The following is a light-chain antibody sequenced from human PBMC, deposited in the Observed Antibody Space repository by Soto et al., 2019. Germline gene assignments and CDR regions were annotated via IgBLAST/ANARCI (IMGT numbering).Light chain of an antibody. J-gene: IGKJ5*01. CDR2: GAS. CDR1: QSVSSSY. CDR3: QQYGSSTT. Sequence: EIVFTQSPGTLSLSPGERATLSCRASQSVSSSYLAWYQQKPGQAPRLLIYGASSRATGIPDRFSGSGSGTDFTLTISRLEPEDFAVYYCQQYGSSTTFGGGTRLEI. V-gene: IGKV3-20*01.